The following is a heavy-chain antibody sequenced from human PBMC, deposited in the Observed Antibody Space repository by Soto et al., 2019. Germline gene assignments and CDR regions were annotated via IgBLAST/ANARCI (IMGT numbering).Heavy chain of an antibody. CDR2: TYFRSKWYN. Sequence: SQTLSLTCAISGDSVSSNTASWNWIRQSPSRGLEWLGRTYFRSKWYNDYAVSVKSRIIINPDTSNNQFSLQLTSVTAADTAIYFCARAERFPRSWFDPWGQGTQVTVSS. J-gene: IGHJ5*02. V-gene: IGHV6-1*01. CDR3: ARAERFPRSWFDP. D-gene: IGHD3-10*01. CDR1: GDSVSSNTAS.